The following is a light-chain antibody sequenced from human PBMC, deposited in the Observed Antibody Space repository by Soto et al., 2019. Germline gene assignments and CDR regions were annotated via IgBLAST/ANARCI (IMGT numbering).Light chain of an antibody. CDR1: NIGSTS. CDR2: YDT. J-gene: IGLJ2*01. Sequence: SYELTQPPSVSVAPGKTARITCGGNNIGSTSVHWYQQKPGQAPVLVIYYDTDRPSGIPERFSGSNSVNTATLTISRVEAGDEADYYCQVWDSSSDHVVFGGGTKLTVL. CDR3: QVWDSSSDHVV. V-gene: IGLV3-21*04.